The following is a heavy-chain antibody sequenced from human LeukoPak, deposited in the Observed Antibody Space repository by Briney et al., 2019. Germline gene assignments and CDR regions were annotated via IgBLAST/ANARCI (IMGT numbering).Heavy chain of an antibody. CDR1: GGTFSSYA. Sequence: ASVKVSCKASGGTFSSYAISWVRQAPGQGLEWMGWINPNSGGTNYAQKFQGRVTMTRDTSISTAYMELSRLRSDDTAVYYCARDPAYCGGDCYSGENDYWGQGTLVTVSS. J-gene: IGHJ4*02. CDR3: ARDPAYCGGDCYSGENDY. CDR2: INPNSGGT. D-gene: IGHD2-21*02. V-gene: IGHV1-2*02.